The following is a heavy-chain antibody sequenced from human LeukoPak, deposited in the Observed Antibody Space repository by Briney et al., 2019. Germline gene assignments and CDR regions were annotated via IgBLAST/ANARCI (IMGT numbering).Heavy chain of an antibody. CDR2: IYHSGST. D-gene: IGHD3-10*01. V-gene: IGHV4-38-2*02. CDR1: GYSISSGYY. J-gene: IGHJ3*02. Sequence: SETLSLTCTVSGYSISSGYYWGWIRQPPGKGLEWIGSIYHSGSTYYDPSLKSRVTISVDTSKNQFSLKLSCVTAADTAVYYCARTRPTYYYGSGDAFDIWGQGTMVTVSS. CDR3: ARTRPTYYYGSGDAFDI.